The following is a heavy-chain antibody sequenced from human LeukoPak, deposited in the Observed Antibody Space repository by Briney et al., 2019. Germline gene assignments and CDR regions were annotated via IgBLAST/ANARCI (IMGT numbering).Heavy chain of an antibody. V-gene: IGHV3-30*04. D-gene: IGHD3-10*01. J-gene: IGHJ5*02. CDR1: GFTFSSYA. Sequence: PGRSLRLSCAASGFTFSSYAMHWVRQAPGKGLEWVAVISYDGSNKYYADSVKGRLTISRDNSKNTLYLQMNSLRAEDTAVYYCARDRSQEFDPWGQGTLVTVSS. CDR2: ISYDGSNK. CDR3: ARDRSQEFDP.